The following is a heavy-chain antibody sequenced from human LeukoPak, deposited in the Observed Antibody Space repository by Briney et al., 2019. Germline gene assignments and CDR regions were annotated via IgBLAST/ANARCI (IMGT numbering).Heavy chain of an antibody. D-gene: IGHD2-2*01. J-gene: IGHJ5*02. Sequence: PSETLSLTCTVSGGSISSSSYYWGWIRQPPGKGLEWIGSIYYSGSTYYNPSLESRVTISVDTSKNQFSLKLSSVTAADTAVYYCARERGHCLSTGCYNWFDPWGQGTLVTVSS. CDR2: IYYSGST. V-gene: IGHV4-39*07. CDR1: GGSISSSSYY. CDR3: ARERGHCLSTGCYNWFDP.